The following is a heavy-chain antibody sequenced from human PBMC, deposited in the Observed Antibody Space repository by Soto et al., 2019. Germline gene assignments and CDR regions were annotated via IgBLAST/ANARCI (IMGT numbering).Heavy chain of an antibody. J-gene: IGHJ5*02. CDR1: GSTFSSYV. D-gene: IGHD2-21*02. CDR3: ARDGFAYCGGDCYSNWLDP. Sequence: GGSLRLSCAASGSTFSSYVMHWVRQAPGKGLEWVAVIWYDGSNKYYADSVKGRFTISRDNSKNTLYLQMNSLRAEDTAVYYCARDGFAYCGGDCYSNWLDPWGQGTLVTVSS. CDR2: IWYDGSNK. V-gene: IGHV3-33*01.